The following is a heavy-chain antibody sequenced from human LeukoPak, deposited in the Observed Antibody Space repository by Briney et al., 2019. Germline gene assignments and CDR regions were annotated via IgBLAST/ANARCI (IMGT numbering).Heavy chain of an antibody. J-gene: IGHJ4*02. CDR2: IYYSGNT. Sequence: SETLSLTRTVSGGSASTNYRSWIRQPPGRGLEWIGYIYYSGNTEYNPSLKSRVTISVDTSKNQVSLELSSLTAAGTATYYWGRLRGSWSFADYWGQGTLVTVSS. V-gene: IGHV4-59*08. CDR3: GRLRGSWSFADY. CDR1: GGSASTNY. D-gene: IGHD3-16*01.